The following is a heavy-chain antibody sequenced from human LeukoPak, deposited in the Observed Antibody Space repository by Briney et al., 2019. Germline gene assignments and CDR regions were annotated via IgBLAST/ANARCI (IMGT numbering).Heavy chain of an antibody. CDR1: GFTVSNTY. V-gene: IGHV3-11*06. D-gene: IGHD4-11*01. Sequence: KAGGSLRLSCAASGFTVSNTYMSWIRQAPGKGLEWVSYISSSSSYTNYADSVKGRFTISRDNAKNSLYLQMNSLRAEDTAVYYCARAPHYSNYGPYYYGMDVWGQGTTVTVSS. CDR2: ISSSSSYT. J-gene: IGHJ6*02. CDR3: ARAPHYSNYGPYYYGMDV.